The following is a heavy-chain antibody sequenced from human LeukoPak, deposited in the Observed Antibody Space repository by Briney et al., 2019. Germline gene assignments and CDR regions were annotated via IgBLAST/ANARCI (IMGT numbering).Heavy chain of an antibody. V-gene: IGHV3-30*14. D-gene: IGHD4-17*01. CDR2: ISYDGSNK. CDR3: ARVLWNGDYPRFDY. CDR1: GFTFSSYA. Sequence: ALRLSCAASGFTFSSYAMHWVRQAPGKGLEWVAVISYDGSNKYYADSVKGRFTISRDNSKNTLHLQMNSLRAEDTAVYYCARVLWNGDYPRFDYWGQGTLVTVSS. J-gene: IGHJ4*02.